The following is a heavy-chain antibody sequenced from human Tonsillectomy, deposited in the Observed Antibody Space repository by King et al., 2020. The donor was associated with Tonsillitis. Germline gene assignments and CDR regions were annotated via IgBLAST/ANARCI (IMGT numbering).Heavy chain of an antibody. CDR2: ICYSGST. V-gene: IGHV4-39*07. Sequence: QLQESGPRLVKPSETLSLTCTVSGGSISSTNYCWGWIRQPPGKGLEWTGSICYSGSTYSNPSLKSRVSISEDTSKNQFSLKLSSVTAADTAVYYCARALGAGIWFDPWGQGTLVTVSS. J-gene: IGHJ5*02. CDR3: ARALGAGIWFDP. D-gene: IGHD3-10*01. CDR1: GGSISSTNYC.